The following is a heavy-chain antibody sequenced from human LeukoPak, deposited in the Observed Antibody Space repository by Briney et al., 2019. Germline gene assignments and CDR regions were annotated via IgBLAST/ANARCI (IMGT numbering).Heavy chain of an antibody. CDR3: ARGPRGSWYFDY. CDR1: GGSFSGYY. CDR2: INHSGST. V-gene: IGHV4-34*01. D-gene: IGHD6-13*01. Sequence: SETLSLTCAVYGGSFSGYYWSWIRQPAGKGLEWIGEINHSGSTNYNPSLKSRVTISVDTSKNQFSLKLSSVTAADTAVYYCARGPRGSWYFDYWGRGTLVTVSS. J-gene: IGHJ4*02.